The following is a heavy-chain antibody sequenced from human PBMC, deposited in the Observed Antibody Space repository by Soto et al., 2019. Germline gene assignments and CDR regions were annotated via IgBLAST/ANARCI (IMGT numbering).Heavy chain of an antibody. Sequence: QVQLQESGPGLVKPSETLSLSCAVSGVSISSHYWSWIRQPPGKRLEWVGYIFHSGVTNYNPSIQSRITMSGDMSNNQFSLTLRSVTAADTAVYYCARLLGGVDAYNYLDYCGKGTLVTVSS. CDR3: ARLLGGVDAYNYLDY. D-gene: IGHD2-15*01. CDR2: IFHSGVT. V-gene: IGHV4-59*11. J-gene: IGHJ4*02. CDR1: GVSISSHY.